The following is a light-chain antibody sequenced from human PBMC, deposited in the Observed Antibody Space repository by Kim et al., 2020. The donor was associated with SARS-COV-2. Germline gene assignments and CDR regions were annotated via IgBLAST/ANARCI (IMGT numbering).Light chain of an antibody. CDR2: DAS. CDR1: QSVNSN. Sequence: SPEETPTLSCRASQSVNSNLAWYQQKPGQSPKLLIYDASTRATGIPARFSGSGSGTEFTLTISSLQSEDFAVYYCQHYNNWPPYTFGQGTKLEI. J-gene: IGKJ2*01. V-gene: IGKV3-15*01. CDR3: QHYNNWPPYT.